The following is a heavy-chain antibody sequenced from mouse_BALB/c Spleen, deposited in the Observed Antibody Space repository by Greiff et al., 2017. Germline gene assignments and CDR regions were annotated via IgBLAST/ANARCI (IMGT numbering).Heavy chain of an antibody. Sequence: EVKLVESGGGLVKPGGSLKLSCAASGFTFSSYAMSWVRQSPEKRLEWVAEISSGGSYTYYPDTVTGRFTISRDNAKNTLYLEMSSLRSEDTAMYSCERGSYGNYSYWYFDDWGAGTTVTVSS. D-gene: IGHD2-1*01. J-gene: IGHJ1*01. CDR2: ISSGGSYT. CDR1: GFTFSSYA. CDR3: ERGSYGNYSYWYFDD. V-gene: IGHV5-9-4*01.